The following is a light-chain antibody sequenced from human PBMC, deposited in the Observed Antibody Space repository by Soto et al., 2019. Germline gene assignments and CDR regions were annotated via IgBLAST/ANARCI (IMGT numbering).Light chain of an antibody. V-gene: IGKV3-15*01. J-gene: IGKJ4*01. CDR3: QQYSNWPPALT. CDR1: QSVSSN. CDR2: DAS. Sequence: EIVMTQSPATLSVSPGERATLSCRASQSVSSNLAWYQQKPGQAPRLLISDASTRATGIPARFSGSGSGTEFTLTISSLQSEDFAVYHCQQYSNWPPALTFGGGTKVEIK.